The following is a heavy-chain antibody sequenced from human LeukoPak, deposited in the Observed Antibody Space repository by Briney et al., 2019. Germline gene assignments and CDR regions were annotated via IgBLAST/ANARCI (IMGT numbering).Heavy chain of an antibody. V-gene: IGHV3-23*01. CDR2: ISGSGDRI. CDR1: GFTFSNYA. J-gene: IGHJ4*02. Sequence: GGSLRLSCAASGFTFSNYAMSWVRQAPGKGLEWVSAISGSGDRIYYADSVEGRFTISRDNNKNTLYLQVNSLRAEDTAVFYCAKGLTAAGTLAFDNWGQGTLVTVSS. CDR3: AKGLTAAGTLAFDN. D-gene: IGHD1-1*01.